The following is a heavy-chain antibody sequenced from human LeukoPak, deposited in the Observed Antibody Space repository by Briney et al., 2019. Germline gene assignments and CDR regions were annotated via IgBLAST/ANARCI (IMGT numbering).Heavy chain of an antibody. CDR2: TIPIFGTA. J-gene: IGHJ2*01. V-gene: IGHV1-69*05. CDR3: ARMVLASNWYFDL. D-gene: IGHD2-15*01. Sequence: GASVKVSCKASGGTFSSYAISWVLQAPGQGLEWMGRTIPIFGTANYAQKFQGRVTITTDESTSTAYMELSSLRSEDTAVYYCARMVLASNWYFDLWGRGTLVTVSS. CDR1: GGTFSSYA.